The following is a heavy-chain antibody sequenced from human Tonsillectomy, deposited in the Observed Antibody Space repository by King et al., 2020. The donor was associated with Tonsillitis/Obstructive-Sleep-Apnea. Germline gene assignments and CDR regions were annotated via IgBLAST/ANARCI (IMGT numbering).Heavy chain of an antibody. Sequence: VQLQQWGAGLLKPSETLSLTCAVYGGSFSGYYWSWIRQPPGKGLEGIGEINHSGSTTYNPSLKRRVTISLDTSKNQFSLKRSSVTAADTAVYYCASGYRGRQVVPAALNWFDPWGQGTLVTVSS. J-gene: IGHJ5*02. CDR3: ASGYRGRQVVPAALNWFDP. CDR1: GGSFSGYY. V-gene: IGHV4-34*01. D-gene: IGHD2-2*01. CDR2: INHSGST.